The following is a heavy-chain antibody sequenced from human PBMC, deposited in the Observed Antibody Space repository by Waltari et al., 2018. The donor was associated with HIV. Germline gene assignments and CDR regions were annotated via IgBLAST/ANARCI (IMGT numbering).Heavy chain of an antibody. V-gene: IGHV3-48*03. CDR1: AFNFSPYE. CDR2: ISSSGSTI. Sequence: EVQVVESGGGLVQPGGSLRLSGAASAFNFSPYEMNWVRQAPGKGLEWVSYISSSGSTIYYADSVKGRFTISRDNAKNSLYLQMNSLRAEDTAVYFCARDGSSYYGLDYWGRGTLVTVSS. D-gene: IGHD1-26*01. J-gene: IGHJ4*02. CDR3: ARDGSSYYGLDY.